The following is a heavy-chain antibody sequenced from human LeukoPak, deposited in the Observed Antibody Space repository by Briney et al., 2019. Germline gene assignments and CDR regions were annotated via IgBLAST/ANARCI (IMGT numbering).Heavy chain of an antibody. CDR1: GFAFSSYS. CDR3: AREGYGEALDY. J-gene: IGHJ4*02. CDR2: ISSSSSYV. Sequence: MPGGSLRLSCAASGFAFSSYSMNWVRQAPGKGLEWVSSISSSSSYVYYADSVKGRFTSSRDNAKNSLYLQMNSLRAEDTAVYYCAREGYGEALDYWGQGTLVTVSS. V-gene: IGHV3-21*01. D-gene: IGHD4-17*01.